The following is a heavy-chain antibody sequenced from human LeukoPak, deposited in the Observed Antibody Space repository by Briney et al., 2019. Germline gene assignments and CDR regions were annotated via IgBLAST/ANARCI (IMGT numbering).Heavy chain of an antibody. Sequence: GGSLRLSCAASGFTFSSYSINWVRQAPGKGLEWVSSISSSSSFISYADSVKGRFTISRDNAKNSVFLQMNSLRAEDTAVYYCARDPYSSSWSYGMDVWGQGTTVTVSS. CDR3: ARDPYSSSWSYGMDV. V-gene: IGHV3-21*01. CDR2: ISSSSSFI. J-gene: IGHJ6*02. CDR1: GFTFSSYS. D-gene: IGHD6-13*01.